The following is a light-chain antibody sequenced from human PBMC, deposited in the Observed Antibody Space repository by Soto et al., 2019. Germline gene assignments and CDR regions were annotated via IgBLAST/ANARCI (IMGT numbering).Light chain of an antibody. Sequence: EIVLTQSPGTLSLSPGERATLSCRASQSVSSSYLAWYQQKPGQAPRLLIYGASSRATGIPDRFSGSGSGTDFPLTISRLEPEDFAVYYCHQYDSSPLPFGGGNKVEIK. V-gene: IGKV3-20*01. CDR1: QSVSSSY. CDR3: HQYDSSPLP. J-gene: IGKJ4*01. CDR2: GAS.